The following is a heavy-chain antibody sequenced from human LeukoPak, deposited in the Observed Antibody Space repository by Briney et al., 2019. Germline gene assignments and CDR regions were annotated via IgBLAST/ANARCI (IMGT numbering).Heavy chain of an antibody. CDR3: AKGLIPAYYFDY. V-gene: IGHV3-74*01. Sequence: QPGGSLRLSCAASGFTFSSYWMHWVRQAPGKGLVWVSRINTDGSTTSYADSVKGRFTISRDNAKNTLYLQMNSLRAEDTAVYYCAKGLIPAYYFDYWGQGTPVTVSS. CDR2: INTDGSTT. J-gene: IGHJ4*02. CDR1: GFTFSSYW.